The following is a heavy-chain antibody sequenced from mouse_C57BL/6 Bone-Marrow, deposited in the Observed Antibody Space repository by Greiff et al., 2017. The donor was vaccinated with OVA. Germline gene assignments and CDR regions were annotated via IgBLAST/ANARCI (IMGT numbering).Heavy chain of an antibody. Sequence: EVQLQQSGAELVRPGASVKLSCTASGFNIKDDYMHWVKQRPEQGLEWIGWIDPENGDTEYASKFQGKATITADTSSNTAYLQLSSLTSEDTAVYYCTTRGYESETAWFAYWGQGTLVTVSA. V-gene: IGHV14-4*01. CDR2: IDPENGDT. D-gene: IGHD2-2*01. J-gene: IGHJ3*01. CDR3: TTRGYESETAWFAY. CDR1: GFNIKDDY.